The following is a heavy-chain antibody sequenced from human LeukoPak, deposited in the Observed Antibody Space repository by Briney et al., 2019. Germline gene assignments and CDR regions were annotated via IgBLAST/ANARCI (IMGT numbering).Heavy chain of an antibody. CDR2: IKQDGSEK. J-gene: IGHJ4*02. D-gene: IGHD6-19*01. Sequence: GGSLRLSCAASGFTFTTYWMSWVRQPPGKGLEWVANIKQDGSEKYHVDSVKGRFTISRDNAKNSLYLQMNSLRAEDTAVYYCAGALDSLYSSGWPSAGYWGQGTLVTVSS. CDR3: AGALDSLYSSGWPSAGY. CDR1: GFTFTTYW. V-gene: IGHV3-7*01.